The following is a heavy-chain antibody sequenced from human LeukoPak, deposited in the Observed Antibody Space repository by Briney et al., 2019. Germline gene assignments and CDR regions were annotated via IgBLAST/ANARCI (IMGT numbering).Heavy chain of an antibody. CDR2: INSDESDT. J-gene: IGHJ3*01. V-gene: IGHV3-74*01. CDR3: ARGWVPSDITLK. D-gene: IGHD3-22*01. Sequence: GGALRLSCAASGFTFSNYWMHWVRQAPGKGLVWVSRINSDESDTNYADSVKGRFTISRDNARNTVYLQMNSLRAEDTAVYYCARGWVPSDITLKWGQGTMVTVSS. CDR1: GFTFSNYW.